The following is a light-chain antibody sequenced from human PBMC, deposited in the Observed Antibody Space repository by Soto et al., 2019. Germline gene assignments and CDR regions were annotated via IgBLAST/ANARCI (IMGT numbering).Light chain of an antibody. CDR1: SGHSTYI. V-gene: IGLV4-60*02. J-gene: IGLJ3*02. CDR3: ETWDSNTPKV. Sequence: QLVLTQSSSASASLGSSVTLTCTLSSGHSTYIIAWHQQQPGKAPRYLMKLEGSGSYNKGSGVPDRFSGSSSGADRYLTISNLQFEDEADYYCETWDSNTPKVFGGGTKLTVL. CDR2: LEGSGSY.